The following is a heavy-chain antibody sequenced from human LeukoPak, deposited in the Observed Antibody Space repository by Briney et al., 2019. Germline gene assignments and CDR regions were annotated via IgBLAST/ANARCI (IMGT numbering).Heavy chain of an antibody. CDR1: GYSISSGYY. Sequence: SETLSLTCTVSGYSISSGYYWGWIRQPPGKGLEWIGSIYHSGSTYYNPSLKSRVTISVDTSKNQFSLKLSSVTAADTAVYYCARGEYYDSSGYVYWGQGTLVTVSS. V-gene: IGHV4-38-2*02. CDR3: ARGEYYDSSGYVY. CDR2: IYHSGST. J-gene: IGHJ4*02. D-gene: IGHD3-22*01.